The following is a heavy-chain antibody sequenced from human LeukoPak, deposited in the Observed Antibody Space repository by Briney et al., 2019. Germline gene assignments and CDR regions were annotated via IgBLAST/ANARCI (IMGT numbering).Heavy chain of an antibody. V-gene: IGHV4-38-2*01. CDR2: LYHPDST. Sequence: PSETLSLTCAVSGYPINNAYYWIWIRQPPGKGLEWIGSLYHPDSTYYNPSLKSRVTISVDTSRNQFSLKLSFVTAAATAVYYCARQYDSYFYYYLDLWGTGTTVTVSS. CDR3: ARQYDSYFYYYLDL. D-gene: IGHD2-2*01. CDR1: GYPINNAYY. J-gene: IGHJ6*03.